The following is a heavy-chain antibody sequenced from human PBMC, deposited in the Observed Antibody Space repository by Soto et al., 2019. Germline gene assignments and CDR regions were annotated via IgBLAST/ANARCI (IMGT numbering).Heavy chain of an antibody. J-gene: IGHJ4*02. CDR3: ARDEMGYYDTSHYPGY. Sequence: EVQLVESGGGLVKPGGSLRLSCAASGFTLSSHTMNWVRQAPGKGLEWVSSISSTSTYIYYADSVKGRFTISRDNAKNSLYLQMNSLRAEDTAVYYCARDEMGYYDTSHYPGYWGQGTLVTVSS. CDR2: ISSTSTYI. D-gene: IGHD3-22*01. CDR1: GFTLSSHT. V-gene: IGHV3-21*01.